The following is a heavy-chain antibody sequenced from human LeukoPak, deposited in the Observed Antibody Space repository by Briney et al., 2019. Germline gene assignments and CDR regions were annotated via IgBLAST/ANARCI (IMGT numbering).Heavy chain of an antibody. D-gene: IGHD3-10*01. J-gene: IGHJ4*03. CDR1: GYTLTELS. Sequence: ASVKVSCKVSGYTLTELSMHWVRQAPGQGLEWMGIINPSGGSTSYAQKFQGRVTMTRDMSTSTVYMELSSLRSEDTAVYYCAREGRQGLYYFDYWGKGTTVTISS. CDR3: AREGRQGLYYFDY. V-gene: IGHV1-46*01. CDR2: INPSGGST.